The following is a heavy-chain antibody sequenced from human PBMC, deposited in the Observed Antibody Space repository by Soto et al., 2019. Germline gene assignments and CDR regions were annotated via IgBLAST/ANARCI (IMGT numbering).Heavy chain of an antibody. CDR1: GFTFSSYG. CDR2: ISYDGSNK. Sequence: GGSLRLSCAASGFTFSSYGMHWVRQAPGKGLEWVAVISYDGSNKYYADSVKGRFTISRDNSKNTLYLQMNSLRAEDTAVYYCAKDGGSYPPREEGNYYYGMDVWGQGTTVTVSS. J-gene: IGHJ6*02. V-gene: IGHV3-30*18. CDR3: AKDGGSYPPREEGNYYYGMDV. D-gene: IGHD1-26*01.